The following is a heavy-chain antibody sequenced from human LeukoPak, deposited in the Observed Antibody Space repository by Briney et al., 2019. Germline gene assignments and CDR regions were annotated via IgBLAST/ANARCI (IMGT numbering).Heavy chain of an antibody. CDR3: ARAVNYYYSSGYYSPADY. V-gene: IGHV1-8*01. Sequence: ASVKVSCKASGYTFTSYDINWVRQATGQGLEWMGWMNPNSGNTGYAQKFQGRVTMTRNTSISTAYMELSSLRSEDTAVYYCARAVNYYYSSGYYSPADYWGQRTLVTVSS. CDR2: MNPNSGNT. J-gene: IGHJ4*02. CDR1: GYTFTSYD. D-gene: IGHD3-22*01.